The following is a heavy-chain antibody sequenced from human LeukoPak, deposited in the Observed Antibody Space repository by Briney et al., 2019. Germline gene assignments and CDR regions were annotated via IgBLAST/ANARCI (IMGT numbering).Heavy chain of an antibody. CDR1: GFPFSNYA. V-gene: IGHV3-23*01. CDR3: AKDKIVVAGNFDY. CDR2: IGGSGGGT. D-gene: IGHD3-22*01. Sequence: GGSLRLSCAASGFPFSNYAMNWVRQAPGKGLEWVSAIGGSGGGTYYADSVQGRFTISRDNSKNTLYLQMNSLRAEDTAVYYCAKDKIVVAGNFDYWGQGTLVAVSS. J-gene: IGHJ4*02.